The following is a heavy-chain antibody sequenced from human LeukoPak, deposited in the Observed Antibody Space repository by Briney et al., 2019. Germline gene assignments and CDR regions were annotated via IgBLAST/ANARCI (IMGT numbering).Heavy chain of an antibody. J-gene: IGHJ5*02. CDR2: ISAYNGNT. CDR3: ARDSYRLGYCSGGSCLGRFDP. Sequence: ASVKVSCKASGYTFTSYGISWVRQAPGQGLEWMGWISAYNGNTNYAQKLQGRVTMTTDTSTSTAYMELRSLRSDDTAVYYCARDSYRLGYCSGGSCLGRFDPWGQGTLVTVPS. CDR1: GYTFTSYG. V-gene: IGHV1-18*04. D-gene: IGHD2-15*01.